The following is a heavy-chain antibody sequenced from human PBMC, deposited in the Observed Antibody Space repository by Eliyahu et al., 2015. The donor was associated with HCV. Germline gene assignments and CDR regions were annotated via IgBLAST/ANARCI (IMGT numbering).Heavy chain of an antibody. D-gene: IGHD3-10*01. CDR1: GFTFSSYS. Sequence: EVQLLESGGGLVQPGGSLRLSCAASGFTFSSYSLTWVRQAPGKGLEGVSGFXGGSHTTLYADSVKGRFTISRDNSKNTLYLQMNSLRGEDTAVYYCAMVVPGGYGLDVWGQGTTVTVSS. CDR2: FXGGSHTT. CDR3: AMVVPGGYGLDV. V-gene: IGHV3-23*01. J-gene: IGHJ6*02.